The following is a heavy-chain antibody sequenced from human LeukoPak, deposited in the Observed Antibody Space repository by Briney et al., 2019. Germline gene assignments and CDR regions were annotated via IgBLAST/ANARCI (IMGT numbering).Heavy chain of an antibody. CDR1: GFTVSSNY. CDR3: ARGGRDGYNWYYFDY. J-gene: IGHJ4*02. CDR2: IYSGGST. V-gene: IGHV3-66*01. D-gene: IGHD5-24*01. Sequence: GGSLRLSCAASGFTVSSNYMSWVRQAPGKGLEWVSVIYSGGSTYYADSVKGRFTISRDNSKNTLYLQMNSLGAEDTAVYYCARGGRDGYNWYYFDYWGQGTLVTVSS.